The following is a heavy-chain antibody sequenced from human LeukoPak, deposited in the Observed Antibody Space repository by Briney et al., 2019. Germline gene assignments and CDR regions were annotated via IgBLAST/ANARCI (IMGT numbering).Heavy chain of an antibody. D-gene: IGHD3-22*01. CDR1: GGSISSSSYY. CDR2: IYYSGSS. CDR3: ARRGPESSGYYFDY. V-gene: IGHV4-39*01. Sequence: PSETLSLTCTVSGGSISSSSYYWGWIRQPPGKGLEWIGSIYYSGSSYYNPSLKSRVTISVDTSKSQFSLKLSSVTAADTDVYYCARRGPESSGYYFDYWGQGTLVTVSS. J-gene: IGHJ4*02.